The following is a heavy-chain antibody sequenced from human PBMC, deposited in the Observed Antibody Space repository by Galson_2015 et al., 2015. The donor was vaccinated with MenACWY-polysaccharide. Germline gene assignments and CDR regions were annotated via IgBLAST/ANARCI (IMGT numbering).Heavy chain of an antibody. CDR1: GFKFSDYT. D-gene: IGHD4-11*01. J-gene: IGHJ5*02. CDR3: ARDRGRWEPRSNYFDP. Sequence: SLRLSCAASGFKFSDYTLHWLRQAPGKGLEWVAVISYLGNNEYYANSVKGRFTISRDNSNNTLYLQMNSLKTADTAIYYCARDRGRWEPRSNYFDPWGQGTLFTVSS. CDR2: ISYLGNNE. V-gene: IGHV3-30-3*01.